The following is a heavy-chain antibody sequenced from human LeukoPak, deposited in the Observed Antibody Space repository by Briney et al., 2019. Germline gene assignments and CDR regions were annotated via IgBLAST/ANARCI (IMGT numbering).Heavy chain of an antibody. J-gene: IGHJ6*03. Sequence: SETLSLTCTVSGGSISSSSYYWGWIRQPPGKGLEWIGSIYYSGSTYYNPSLKSRVTISVDTSKNQFSLKLSSVTAADTAVYYCARVVSDWSGYYSSPPLYYYYYYMDVWGKGTTVTVSS. CDR1: GGSISSSSYY. D-gene: IGHD3-3*01. V-gene: IGHV4-39*07. CDR3: ARVVSDWSGYYSSPPLYYYYYYMDV. CDR2: IYYSGST.